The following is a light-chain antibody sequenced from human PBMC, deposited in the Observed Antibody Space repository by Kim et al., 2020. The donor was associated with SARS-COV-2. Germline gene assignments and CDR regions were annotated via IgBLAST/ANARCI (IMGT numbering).Light chain of an antibody. CDR1: QIVSSY. CDR3: QQYHLWPIT. J-gene: IGKJ5*01. CDR2: DAS. Sequence: VSPGERPTRSCRASQIVSSYLPWYQQTPGQAPRLLISDASTRATGIPARFSGSGSGTEFTLTISSLQSEDFAVYYCQQYHLWPITFGQGTRLEIK. V-gene: IGKV3-15*01.